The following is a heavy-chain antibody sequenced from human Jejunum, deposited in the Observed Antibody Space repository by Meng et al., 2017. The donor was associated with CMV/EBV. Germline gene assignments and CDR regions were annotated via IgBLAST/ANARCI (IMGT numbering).Heavy chain of an antibody. Sequence: SVTSGDYYCSWIRQHTGKGMEWIGYIHYNGRTDSNPSLRSRASISIDTSKNQFSLKLNFLTAADTAVYYCARQPGGPNWFDPWGQGTLVTVSS. J-gene: IGHJ5*02. V-gene: IGHV4-31*02. CDR3: ARQPGGPNWFDP. CDR1: SVTSGDYY. D-gene: IGHD1-26*01. CDR2: IHYNGRT.